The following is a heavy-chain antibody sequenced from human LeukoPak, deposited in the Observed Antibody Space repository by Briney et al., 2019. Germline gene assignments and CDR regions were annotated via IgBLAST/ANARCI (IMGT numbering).Heavy chain of an antibody. J-gene: IGHJ2*01. Sequence: GGSLRLSCAASGFTFSSYDFHWVRQAPGKGLEWVSAIGVAGDTYYADSVKGRFTISRANAATSLYLQMHSLRAGDTALYYCTREFCGSRAACAGGFYYDVWGRGTLVTVSS. V-gene: IGHV3-13*01. D-gene: IGHD2-15*01. CDR1: GFTFSSYD. CDR2: IGVAGDT. CDR3: TREFCGSRAACAGGFYYDV.